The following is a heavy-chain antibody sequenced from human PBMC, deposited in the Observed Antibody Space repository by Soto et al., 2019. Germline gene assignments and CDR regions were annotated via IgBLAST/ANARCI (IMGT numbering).Heavy chain of an antibody. CDR1: GYTLTELS. J-gene: IGHJ6*02. CDR2: FDPEDGGT. Sequence: GASVKVSCKVSGYTLTELSMHWVRQAPGKGLEWMGGFDPEDGGTIYAQKFQGRVTMTEDTSTDTAYMELSSLRSEDTAVYYCATGIAAAGDYYYGMDVWGQGTTVTVSS. CDR3: ATGIAAAGDYYYGMDV. V-gene: IGHV1-24*01. D-gene: IGHD6-13*01.